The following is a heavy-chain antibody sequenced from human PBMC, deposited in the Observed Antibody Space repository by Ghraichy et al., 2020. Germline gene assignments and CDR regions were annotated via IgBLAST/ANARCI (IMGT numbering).Heavy chain of an antibody. CDR1: GFTFSSYS. Sequence: GESLNISCAASGFTFSSYSMNWVRQAPERGLEWVSSICSASSYIYYAESLQGRFTISRDNAKDSLYLQMNSLRAEDTAVYYCARETEYCSGGRCYPDAFDIWGQGTMVTVSS. CDR2: ICSASSYI. D-gene: IGHD2-15*01. V-gene: IGHV3-21*01. J-gene: IGHJ3*02. CDR3: ARETEYCSGGRCYPDAFDI.